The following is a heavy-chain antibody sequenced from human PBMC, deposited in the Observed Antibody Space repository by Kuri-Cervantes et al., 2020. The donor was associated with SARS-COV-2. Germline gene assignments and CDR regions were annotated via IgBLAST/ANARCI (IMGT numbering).Heavy chain of an antibody. CDR2: INQSGGT. Sequence: SETLSLTCAVYGGSFNNYYWSWIRQPPGKGLEWIGDINQSGGTNHSPSLHSRLTMSLDTSKNQFSLNLSSVTAADTAVYYCGSVHGDEVYGDYTFENFQHWGQGTLVTVSS. CDR1: GGSFNNYY. CDR3: GSVHGDEVYGDYTFENFQH. V-gene: IGHV4-34*09. J-gene: IGHJ1*01. D-gene: IGHD4-17*01.